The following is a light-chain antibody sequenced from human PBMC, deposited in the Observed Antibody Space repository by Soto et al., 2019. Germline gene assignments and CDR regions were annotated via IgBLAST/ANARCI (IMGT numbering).Light chain of an antibody. V-gene: IGKV1-39*01. CDR2: GGS. CDR3: QQIYPIPRT. J-gene: IGKJ4*02. Sequence: DIPMTQSTAYMSAAVGARVTITCRASQSIGSYLNWYQQKPGKAPNLLIHGGSILQSGVPPRFSGCGGGTDFTLTSSSLQPEDFASYYGQQIYPIPRTFGGGTKVDIK. CDR1: QSIGSY.